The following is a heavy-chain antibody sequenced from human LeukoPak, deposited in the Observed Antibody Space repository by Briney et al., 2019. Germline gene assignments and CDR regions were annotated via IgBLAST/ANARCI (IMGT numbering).Heavy chain of an antibody. CDR1: GGSIRSSYYY. Sequence: SSETLSLTCTVSGGSIRSSYYYWGWIRQPPGKGLEWIGSTYDSGSTYYNPSLKSRVTIPVDTSKNQFSLKLNSVTAADTAVYYCASANYYGSGSYSSIDIWGQGTMVTVSS. CDR2: TYDSGST. V-gene: IGHV4-39*01. J-gene: IGHJ3*02. D-gene: IGHD3-10*01. CDR3: ASANYYGSGSYSSIDI.